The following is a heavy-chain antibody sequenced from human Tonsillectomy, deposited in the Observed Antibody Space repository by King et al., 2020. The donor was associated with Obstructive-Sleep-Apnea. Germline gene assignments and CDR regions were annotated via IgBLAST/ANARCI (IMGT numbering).Heavy chain of an antibody. V-gene: IGHV3-66*01. Sequence: VQLVESGGGLVQPGGSLRLSCAASGFTVSSNYMSWFRQAPGQGLEWVSVIYSGGITYYADSVKGRFTISRDNSKNTLDLQMNSLRAEDTAVYYCARDFLDSGGYYYYGMDVWGQGTTVTVSS. CDR3: ARDFLDSGGYYYYGMDV. J-gene: IGHJ6*02. D-gene: IGHD1-26*01. CDR1: GFTVSSNY. CDR2: IYSGGIT.